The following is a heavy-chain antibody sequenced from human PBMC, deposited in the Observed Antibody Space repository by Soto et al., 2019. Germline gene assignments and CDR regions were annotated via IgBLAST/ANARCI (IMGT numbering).Heavy chain of an antibody. D-gene: IGHD1-20*01. J-gene: IGHJ6*02. V-gene: IGHV4-39*02. CDR1: GGSISSGPYS. CDR3: ARRMGITGTTGYYYGMDV. CDR2: FHYSGST. Sequence: TSETLSLTCTVSGGSISSGPYSWGWIRQPPGKGLEWIGTFHYSGSTYYSPSLESRVTISVDKSISTAYLQWSSLKASDTAMYYCARRMGITGTTGYYYGMDVWGQGTTVTVSS.